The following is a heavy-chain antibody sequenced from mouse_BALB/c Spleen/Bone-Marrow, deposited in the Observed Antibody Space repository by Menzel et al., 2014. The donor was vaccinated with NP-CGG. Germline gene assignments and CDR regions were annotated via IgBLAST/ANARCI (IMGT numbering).Heavy chain of an antibody. Sequence: EVQLQHSGAELVKPGASVKLSCTASGFNIXDTYMHWVKQRPEQGLEWIGRIDPANGNTKYDPKFQGKATITADTSSNTAYLQLSSLTSEDTAVYYCARYDYGVYFDYWGQGTTLTVSS. CDR2: IDPANGNT. V-gene: IGHV14-3*02. CDR1: GFNIXDTY. J-gene: IGHJ2*01. CDR3: ARYDYGVYFDY. D-gene: IGHD2-4*01.